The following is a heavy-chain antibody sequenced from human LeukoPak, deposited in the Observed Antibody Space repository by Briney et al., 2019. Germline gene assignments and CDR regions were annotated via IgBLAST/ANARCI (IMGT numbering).Heavy chain of an antibody. CDR2: IYNVGTT. CDR1: GFTVSDSY. D-gene: IGHD2-2*01. Sequence: GGSLRLSCAASGFTVSDSYMSWVRQAPGKGLEWVSVIYNVGTTDYADSVRGRFTISRDNSKSTLYLRMNGLRPEDTAVYYCARENGYCSTTSCPFGHWGQGTLVTVSP. J-gene: IGHJ4*02. CDR3: ARENGYCSTTSCPFGH. V-gene: IGHV3-66*02.